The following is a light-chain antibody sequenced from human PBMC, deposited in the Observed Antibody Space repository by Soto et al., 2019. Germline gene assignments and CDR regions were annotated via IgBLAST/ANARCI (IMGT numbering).Light chain of an antibody. CDR2: ENN. V-gene: IGLV1-51*02. J-gene: IGLJ7*01. Sequence: QAVLTQPPSVSAAPGQKVTISCSGSSSNIGNNSVSWYQQLPGTAPKLLIYENNKRPSGIPDRFSGSKSGTSATLGITGLQTGDEADYYCGTWDSSLSAHAVFGGGTQLTVL. CDR3: GTWDSSLSAHAV. CDR1: SSNIGNNS.